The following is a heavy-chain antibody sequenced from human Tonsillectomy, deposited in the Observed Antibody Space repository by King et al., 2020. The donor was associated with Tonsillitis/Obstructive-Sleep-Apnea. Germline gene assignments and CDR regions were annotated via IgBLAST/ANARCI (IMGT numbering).Heavy chain of an antibody. D-gene: IGHD4-23*01. Sequence: VQLVESGAEVKKPGSSVKVSCKASGGTFSSYAISWVRQAPGQGLEWMGRIIPILGIANYAQKLQGRVTITAEKSTSTAYMELSSLRSEDTAVYYCARESGNSGNYYYYYMDVWGKGTTVNVSS. V-gene: IGHV1-69*09. CDR3: ARESGNSGNYYYYYMDV. CDR2: IIPILGIA. CDR1: GGTFSSYA. J-gene: IGHJ6*03.